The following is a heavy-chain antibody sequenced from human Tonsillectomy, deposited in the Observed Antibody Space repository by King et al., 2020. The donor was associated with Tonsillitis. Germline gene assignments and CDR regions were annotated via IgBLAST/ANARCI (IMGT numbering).Heavy chain of an antibody. CDR2: IKSKSDGGTT. Sequence: VQLVESGGGLVKPGGSLRLSCAASGFTFNNAWMSWVRQAPGKGLEWVGRIKSKSDGGTTDYAAPVKGRFTISRDDSENTLYLQMNSLKTEDTAMYYCTTTGFPGIFDYWGQGTLVTVSS. J-gene: IGHJ4*02. CDR3: TTTGFPGIFDY. V-gene: IGHV3-15*01. CDR1: GFTFNNAW. D-gene: IGHD1-14*01.